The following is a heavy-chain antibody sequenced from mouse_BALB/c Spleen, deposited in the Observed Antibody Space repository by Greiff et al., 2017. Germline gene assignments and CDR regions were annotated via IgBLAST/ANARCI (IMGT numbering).Heavy chain of an antibody. CDR1: GYTFTSYW. D-gene: IGHD2-4*01. J-gene: IGHJ2*01. CDR2: IYPGSGST. CDR3: TRTGNDYHFDY. V-gene: IGHV1S22*01. Sequence: LQQPGSELVRPGASVKLSCKASGYTFTSYWLHWVKQRPGQGLEWIGNIYPGSGSTNYDEKFKSKATLTVDTSSSTAYMQLSSLTSEDSAVYYCTRTGNDYHFDYWGQGTTLTVSS.